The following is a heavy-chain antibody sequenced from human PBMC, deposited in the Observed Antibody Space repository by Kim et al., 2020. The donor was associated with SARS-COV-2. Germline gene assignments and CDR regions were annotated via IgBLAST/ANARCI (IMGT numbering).Heavy chain of an antibody. D-gene: IGHD4-17*01. CDR3: AKELRVTMQTTGGDYFYS. V-gene: IGHV3-23*01. CDR2: ISGGGGST. Sequence: GGSLRLSCVASGFTFTTYTMNWVRQAPGKGLEWVSGISGGGGSTYYADSVKGRFTISRDSSKNTLYLQMNSLRVEDTAVYYCAKELRVTMQTTGGDYFYSWGTGALVTLSS. J-gene: IGHJ5*02. CDR1: GFTFTTYT.